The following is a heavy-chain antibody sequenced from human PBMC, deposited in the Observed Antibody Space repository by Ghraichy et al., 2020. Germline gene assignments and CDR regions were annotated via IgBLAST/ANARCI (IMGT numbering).Heavy chain of an antibody. CDR2: ISGSGVST. CDR3: AKEVNQDFWSGYSTYGVDV. Sequence: GESLNISCAASGFTFSSYAMSWVRQAPGKGLEWVSGISGSGVSTVYADSVKGRFTISRDDSKNTLYLQMNSLRAEDTAVYYCAKEVNQDFWSGYSTYGVDVWGQVSTGTVSS. D-gene: IGHD3-3*01. V-gene: IGHV3-23*01. J-gene: IGHJ6*02. CDR1: GFTFSSYA.